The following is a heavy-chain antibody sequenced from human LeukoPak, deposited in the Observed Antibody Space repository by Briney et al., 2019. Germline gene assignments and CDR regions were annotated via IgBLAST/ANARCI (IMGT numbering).Heavy chain of an antibody. CDR1: GFTFSSYW. CDR2: INSDASST. V-gene: IGHV3-74*01. Sequence: GGSLRLSCAASGFTFSSYWMHWVRQVPGKGLVWVSRINSDASSTNYADSVKGRFTISRDNAKNTLYLQMNSLRAEDTAVYYCTRVRGYDFDFWGQGTLVTVS. D-gene: IGHD5-12*01. J-gene: IGHJ4*02. CDR3: TRVRGYDFDF.